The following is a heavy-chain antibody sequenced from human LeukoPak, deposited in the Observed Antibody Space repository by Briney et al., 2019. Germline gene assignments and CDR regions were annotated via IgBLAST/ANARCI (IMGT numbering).Heavy chain of an antibody. CDR2: IHHSGNT. Sequence: SETLSLTCTVSDGSISSSYWSWIRQSPGKGLEWIGYIHHSGNTNSSPPLKSRVTISVDTPKNQFSLKLNSVTAADTAIYYCVRWQYCGGNCFFSAFDIWGQGKMVTVYS. D-gene: IGHD2-21*01. CDR1: DGSISSSY. J-gene: IGHJ3*02. V-gene: IGHV4-59*01. CDR3: VRWQYCGGNCFFSAFDI.